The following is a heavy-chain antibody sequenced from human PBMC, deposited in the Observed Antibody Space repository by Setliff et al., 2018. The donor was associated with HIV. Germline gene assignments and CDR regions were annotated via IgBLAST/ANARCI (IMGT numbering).Heavy chain of an antibody. CDR2: IIPIFGTA. CDR3: ATDPGYSSTWYSESFQH. D-gene: IGHD6-13*01. Sequence: RASVKVSCKASGGTFSSYAISWVRQAPGQGLEWMGGIIPIFGTANYAQKFQGRVTITTDESTSTAYMELSSLRSDDTAMYYCATDPGYSSTWYSESFQHWGQGTVVTVSS. V-gene: IGHV1-69*05. J-gene: IGHJ1*01. CDR1: GGTFSSYA.